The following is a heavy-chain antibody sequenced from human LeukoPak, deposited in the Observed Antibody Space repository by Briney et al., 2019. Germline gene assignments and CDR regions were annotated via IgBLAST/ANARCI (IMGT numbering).Heavy chain of an antibody. Sequence: ASVKVSCEASGYTFSRYGITWVRQAPGQGLEYMGWITAYDGNTNFAQKFQARVTMTTDTSTNTAYMELRSLRSDDTAVYYCARQSFIAGDNWNYVLNGDDALDIWGQGTMVTVSS. J-gene: IGHJ3*02. CDR3: ARQSFIAGDNWNYVLNGDDALDI. D-gene: IGHD1-7*01. CDR1: GYTFSRYG. V-gene: IGHV1-18*01. CDR2: ITAYDGNT.